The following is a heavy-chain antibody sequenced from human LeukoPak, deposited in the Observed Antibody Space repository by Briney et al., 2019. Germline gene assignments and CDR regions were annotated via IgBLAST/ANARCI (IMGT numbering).Heavy chain of an antibody. CDR1: GGSFSGYY. J-gene: IGHJ5*02. CDR2: INHSGST. Sequence: SETLSLTCAVYGGSFSGYYWSWIRQPPGKGLEWIGEINHSGSTNYNPSLKGRVTISVDTSKNQFSLKLSSVTDADTAVYYCARKAIFGVVVGPRFDPWGQGTLVTVSS. D-gene: IGHD3-3*01. V-gene: IGHV4-34*01. CDR3: ARKAIFGVVVGPRFDP.